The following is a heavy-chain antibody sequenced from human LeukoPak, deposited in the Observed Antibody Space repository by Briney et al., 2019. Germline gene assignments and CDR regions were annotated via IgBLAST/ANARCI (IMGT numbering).Heavy chain of an antibody. D-gene: IGHD3-22*01. J-gene: IGHJ4*02. V-gene: IGHV1-18*01. CDR3: AYSYYYDSSGPILDY. CDR2: ISAYNGNT. Sequence: ASVKVSCKASGYTFTSYGISWVRQAPGQGLEWMGWISAYNGNTNYAQKLQGRVTMTTDTSTSTAYMELRSLRSDDTAAYYCAYSYYYDSSGPILDYWGQGTLVTVSS. CDR1: GYTFTSYG.